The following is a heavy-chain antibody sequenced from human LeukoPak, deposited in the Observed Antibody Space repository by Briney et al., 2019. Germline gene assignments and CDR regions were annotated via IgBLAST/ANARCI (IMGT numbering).Heavy chain of an antibody. CDR2: ISSSSSYI. V-gene: IGHV3-21*01. Sequence: GGSLRLSCAASGFTFSSYSMNWVRQAPGKGLEWVSSISSSSSYIYYADSVKGRFTISRDNAKNSLYLQMNSLRAEDTAVYYCAREGQLRRDGDYWGQGTLVTVSS. D-gene: IGHD2-2*01. J-gene: IGHJ4*02. CDR1: GFTFSSYS. CDR3: AREGQLRRDGDY.